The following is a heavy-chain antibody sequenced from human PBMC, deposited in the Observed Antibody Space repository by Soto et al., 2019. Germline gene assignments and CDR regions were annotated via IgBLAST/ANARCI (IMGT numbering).Heavy chain of an antibody. V-gene: IGHV3-23*01. CDR1: GFSFSSYT. J-gene: IGHJ4*02. Sequence: GGSLRLSCAASGFSFSSYTMNWVRQAPGKGLEWVSSINNNSGRKYYADSVKGRFTISRDNSKNSLSLKLNSLRVEDTAVYYCARSYSSGWQFDYWGPGTQVTVSS. CDR2: INNNSGRK. CDR3: ARSYSSGWQFDY. D-gene: IGHD6-19*01.